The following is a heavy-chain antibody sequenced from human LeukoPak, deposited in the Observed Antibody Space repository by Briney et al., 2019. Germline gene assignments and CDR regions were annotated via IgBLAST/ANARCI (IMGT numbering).Heavy chain of an antibody. CDR1: GFTFDDYA. V-gene: IGHV3-9*01. CDR2: ISWNSGSI. D-gene: IGHD6-13*01. Sequence: PGGSLRLSCAASGFTFDDYAMHWVRQAPGKGLEWVSGISWNSGSIAYADSVKGRFTISRDNAKNSLYLQMNSLRAEDTAVYYCARDLGGIAADGTAYWGQGTLVIVSS. CDR3: ARDLGGIAADGTAY. J-gene: IGHJ4*02.